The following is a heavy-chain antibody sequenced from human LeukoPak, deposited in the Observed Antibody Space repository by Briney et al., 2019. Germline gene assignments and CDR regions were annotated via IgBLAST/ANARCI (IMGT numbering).Heavy chain of an antibody. CDR3: ARVGRQLNNKKERLYYFDY. CDR1: GYTFTSYD. D-gene: IGHD6-6*01. J-gene: IGHJ4*02. V-gene: IGHV1-8*03. Sequence: ASVKVSCKASGYTFTSYDINWVRQATGQGLEWMGWMNPNSGNTGYAQKFQGRVTITRNTSISTAYMELSSLGSEDTAVYYCARVGRQLNNKKERLYYFDYWGQGTLVTVSS. CDR2: MNPNSGNT.